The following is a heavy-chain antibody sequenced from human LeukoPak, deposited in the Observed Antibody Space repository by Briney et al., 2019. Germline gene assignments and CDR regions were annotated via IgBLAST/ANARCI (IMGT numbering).Heavy chain of an antibody. CDR1: GFTFNHYG. J-gene: IGHJ4*02. Sequence: PGGSLRPSCAATGFTFNHYGMHWVRQAPGKGLEWVAVIWSDGTNRYYTGSVKGRFTISRVDSRNTVYLQMNTLRPEDTGMYYCARDAQRGFDYSNSLQYWGQGTPVTVSS. CDR3: ARDAQRGFDYSNSLQY. CDR2: IWSDGTNR. D-gene: IGHD4-11*01. V-gene: IGHV3-33*01.